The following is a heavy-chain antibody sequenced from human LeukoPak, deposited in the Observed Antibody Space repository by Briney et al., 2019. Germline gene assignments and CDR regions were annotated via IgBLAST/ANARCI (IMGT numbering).Heavy chain of an antibody. CDR1: GFTFSSYW. D-gene: IGHD3-3*01. V-gene: IGHV3-21*01. CDR3: VRGEYETYYDSWSGYSIGWFDP. J-gene: IGHJ5*02. Sequence: GGSLRLSCAASGFTFSSYWMNWVRQAPGEGLEWVSSITSSGDYLYYADSVKGRFTISRDNAKNSLYLQMNTLRTEDTAVYYCVRGEYETYYDSWSGYSIGWFDPWGQGIQVTVSS. CDR2: ITSSGDYL.